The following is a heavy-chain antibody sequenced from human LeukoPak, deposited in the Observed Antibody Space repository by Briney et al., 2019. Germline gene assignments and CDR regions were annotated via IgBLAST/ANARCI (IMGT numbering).Heavy chain of an antibody. J-gene: IGHJ4*02. D-gene: IGHD6-13*01. Sequence: GGSLRLSCAASGFTFSRFWMTWVRQAPGKGLEWVASIKEDGTEQYYVDSAKGRFTISRDNAKTSLFLKINSLRAEDTAVYFCARAAPAAGSHYLFDSWGRGTLVTVSS. V-gene: IGHV3-7*01. CDR1: GFTFSRFW. CDR3: ARAAPAAGSHYLFDS. CDR2: IKEDGTEQ.